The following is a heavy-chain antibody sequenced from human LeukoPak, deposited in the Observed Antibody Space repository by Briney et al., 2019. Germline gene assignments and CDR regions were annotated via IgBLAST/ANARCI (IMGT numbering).Heavy chain of an antibody. V-gene: IGHV5-51*01. CDR2: IYPGDSDT. CDR3: AGPGSDYVWGSYRRTLLY. D-gene: IGHD3-16*02. CDR1: GYSFTTYW. Sequence: GESLKISCKGSGYSFTTYWIGWVRQMPGKGLECLGVIYPGDSDTRYSPSFQGQVTISADKSISTAYLQWSSLKAPDTAIYYCAGPGSDYVWGSYRRTLLYWGQGTLVTVSS. J-gene: IGHJ4*02.